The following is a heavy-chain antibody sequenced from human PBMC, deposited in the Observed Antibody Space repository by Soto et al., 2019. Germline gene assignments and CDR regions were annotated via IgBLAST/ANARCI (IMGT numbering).Heavy chain of an antibody. Sequence: SETLSLTCSVYGVSFSVYSWSWIRQPPGKGLEWIGEINHSGSTNYNPSLKSRVTISVHTSKNQFSLKLSSVTAADTAVYYCARARKGSGSDYYYHYGMDVWGKGTTVTVSS. CDR1: GVSFSVYS. CDR2: INHSGST. D-gene: IGHD3-3*01. V-gene: IGHV4-34*01. CDR3: ARARKGSGSDYYYHYGMDV. J-gene: IGHJ6*04.